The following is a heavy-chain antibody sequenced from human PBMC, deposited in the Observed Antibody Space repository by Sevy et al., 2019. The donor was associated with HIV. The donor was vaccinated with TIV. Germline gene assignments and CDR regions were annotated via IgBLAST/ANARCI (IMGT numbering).Heavy chain of an antibody. D-gene: IGHD2-15*01. Sequence: SETLSLTCTVSGGSISSISYYWGWIRQPPGKGLEWIGSIYNSETTYYNPSLKSRVTISVDTSKNQFSLQLISVTAADTAVYFCARPACSGGSCYPWGDAFDLWGQGTMVTVSS. CDR3: ARPACSGGSCYPWGDAFDL. CDR1: GGSISSISYY. V-gene: IGHV4-39*01. J-gene: IGHJ3*01. CDR2: IYNSETT.